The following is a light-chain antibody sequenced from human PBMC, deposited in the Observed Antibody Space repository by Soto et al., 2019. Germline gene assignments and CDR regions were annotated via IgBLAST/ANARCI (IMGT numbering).Light chain of an antibody. CDR1: QSVSNNY. V-gene: IGKV3-20*01. CDR2: GAS. Sequence: IVLTPSPCTLSLSPGERATLSCRASQSVSNNYLAWYQQKPGQAPRLLIYGASNRATSIPDRFSGSGSGTDFTLTISRLEPEDFAVYYCQQYGSSGTFGQGTKVDIK. J-gene: IGKJ1*01. CDR3: QQYGSSGT.